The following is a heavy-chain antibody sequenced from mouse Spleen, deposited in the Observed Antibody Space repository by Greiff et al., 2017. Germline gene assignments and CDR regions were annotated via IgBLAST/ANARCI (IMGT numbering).Heavy chain of an antibody. J-gene: IGHJ1*01. CDR1: GYAFSSYW. CDR2: IYPGDGDT. V-gene: IGHV1-80*01. D-gene: IGHD4-1*01. CDR3: ARGGLTGTSWYFDV. Sequence: QVQLQQSGAELVKPGASVKISCKASGYAFSSYWMNWVKQRPGKGLEWIGQIYPGDGDTNYNGKFKGKATLTAEKSSSTAYMQLSSLTSEDSAVYFCARGGLTGTSWYFDVWGAGTTVTVSS.